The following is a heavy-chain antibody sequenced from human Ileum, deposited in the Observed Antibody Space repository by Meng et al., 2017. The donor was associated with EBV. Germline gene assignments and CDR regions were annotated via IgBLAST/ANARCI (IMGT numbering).Heavy chain of an antibody. CDR3: AYYFVGRGGPGS. J-gene: IGHJ5*02. Sequence: QAQLQESGPGVVKPSETRALPCSVPGGSVSSYDYHWSSLRQPPAKGLEWIGCMSDSETAKYTPSLNCRVNISIDTPRTHFVLKLTSVTAADTTVYYCAYYFVGRGGPGSWGQGTLVTVSS. D-gene: IGHD3-9*01. V-gene: IGHV4-61*03. CDR1: GGSVSSYDYH. CDR2: MSDSETA.